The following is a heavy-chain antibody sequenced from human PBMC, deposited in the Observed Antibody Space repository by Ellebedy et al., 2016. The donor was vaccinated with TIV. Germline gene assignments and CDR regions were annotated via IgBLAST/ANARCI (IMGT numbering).Heavy chain of an antibody. D-gene: IGHD2-2*01. CDR1: GFTFSSYW. V-gene: IGHV3-74*01. CDR3: ARRSCIGTSCYYDY. Sequence: GGSLRLXXAASGFTFSSYWMHWVRQAPGKGLVWVSLINTDGSTTIYADSVKGRFTISRDNAKNTLYLQMNSLRAEDTAVYYCARRSCIGTSCYYDYWGQGTLVTVSS. CDR2: INTDGSTT. J-gene: IGHJ4*02.